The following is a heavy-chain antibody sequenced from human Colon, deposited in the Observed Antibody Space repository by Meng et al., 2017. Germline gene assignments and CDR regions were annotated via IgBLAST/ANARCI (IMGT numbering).Heavy chain of an antibody. CDR1: GITLMNYG. V-gene: IGHV3-23*01. CDR3: AKQFRDFGLVTSFDY. CDR2: ISGSGSIT. D-gene: IGHD3/OR15-3a*01. Sequence: GESLKISCAASGITLMNYGMHWVRQAPGKGLEWVSGISGSGSITYYADSLRGRFTISRDNSKNTLYLQMRSLRAEDTAVYYCAKQFRDFGLVTSFDYWGQGALVT. J-gene: IGHJ4*02.